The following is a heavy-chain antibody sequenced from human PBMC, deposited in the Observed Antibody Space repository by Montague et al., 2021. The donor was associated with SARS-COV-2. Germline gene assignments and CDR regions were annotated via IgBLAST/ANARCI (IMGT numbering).Heavy chain of an antibody. J-gene: IGHJ5*02. V-gene: IGHV4-61*02. D-gene: IGHD2-21*01. CDR1: GGSLNIDSSY. CDR3: ARRGNSFDG. CDR2: IFSGGSP. Sequence: TLSLTCTISGGSLNIDSSYWSWVRQPAGKGLEWIGRIFSGGSPDYSPSLKSRVAISLDTSNNRFSLRLTSVTAADTAVYFCARRGNSFDGGGQGILVTVSS.